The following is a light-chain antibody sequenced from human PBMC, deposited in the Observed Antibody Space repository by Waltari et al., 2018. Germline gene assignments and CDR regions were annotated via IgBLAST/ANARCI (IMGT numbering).Light chain of an antibody. CDR1: QSVSSN. CDR2: GAS. Sequence: EIVMTQSPATLSVSPGERAILSCRASQSVSSNLAWYQQKPGQAPRLLIYGASTRATGIADRFSGSGSGTEFTLTISSLQSEDFAVYYCQQCNNWPWTFGQGTKVEIK. V-gene: IGKV3-15*01. CDR3: QQCNNWPWT. J-gene: IGKJ1*01.